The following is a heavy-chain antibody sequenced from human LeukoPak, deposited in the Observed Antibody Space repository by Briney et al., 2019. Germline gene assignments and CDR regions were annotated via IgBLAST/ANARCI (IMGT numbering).Heavy chain of an antibody. V-gene: IGHV3-7*01. Sequence: QPGGSLRLSCAVSGFTLSSDWMSCVRQAAGKGLEWVANIKQEGSEKYYVDSVKGRFTISRDNAKNSLYLQMNSLRAEDTAVYYCARGYWQLGYWGQGTLVTVSS. CDR2: IKQEGSEK. CDR3: ARGYWQLGY. J-gene: IGHJ4*02. CDR1: GFTLSSDW. D-gene: IGHD1-26*01.